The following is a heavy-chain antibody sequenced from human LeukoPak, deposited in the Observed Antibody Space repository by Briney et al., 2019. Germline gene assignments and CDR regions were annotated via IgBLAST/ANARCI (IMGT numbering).Heavy chain of an antibody. CDR2: IYYSGST. J-gene: IGHJ4*02. Sequence: SETLSLTCTVSGGSISSSSYYWGWIRQPPGKGLEWIGSIYYSGSTYYNPSLKSRVTISVDTSKNRFSLKLSSVTAADTAVYYCAWRVDYDSSGYYLDYWGQGTLVTVSS. D-gene: IGHD3-22*01. CDR1: GGSISSSSYY. CDR3: AWRVDYDSSGYYLDY. V-gene: IGHV4-39*01.